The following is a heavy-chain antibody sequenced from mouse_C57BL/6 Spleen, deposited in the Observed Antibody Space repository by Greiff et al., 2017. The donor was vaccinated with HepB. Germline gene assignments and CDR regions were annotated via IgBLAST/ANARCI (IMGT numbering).Heavy chain of an antibody. Sequence: QVQLKQSGPGLVAPSQSLSITCTVSGFSLTSYGVDWVRQSPGKGLEWLGVIWGVGSTNYNSALKSRLSISKDNSKSQVFLKMNSLQTDDTAMYYCASEDYDGAMDYWGQGTSVTVSS. J-gene: IGHJ4*01. CDR2: IWGVGST. CDR3: ASEDYDGAMDY. D-gene: IGHD2-4*01. V-gene: IGHV2-6*01. CDR1: GFSLTSYG.